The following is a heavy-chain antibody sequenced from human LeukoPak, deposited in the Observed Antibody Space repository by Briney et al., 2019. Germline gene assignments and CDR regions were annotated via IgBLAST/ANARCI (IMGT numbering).Heavy chain of an antibody. D-gene: IGHD3-10*01. V-gene: IGHV5-51*01. CDR2: IYPGDSDT. CDR1: GYNFTNYW. Sequence: GESLKISCKGSGYNFTNYWIGWVRQMPGKGLEWMGIIYPGDSDTRYSPSFQGQVTISADKSISTAYVQWSSLKASDTAMYYCARPDLSGSSDYWGQGTLVTVSS. CDR3: ARPDLSGSSDY. J-gene: IGHJ4*02.